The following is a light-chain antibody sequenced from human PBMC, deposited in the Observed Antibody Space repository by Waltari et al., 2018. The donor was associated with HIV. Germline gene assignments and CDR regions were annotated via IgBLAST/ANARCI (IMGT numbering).Light chain of an antibody. CDR1: QNVAGNN. J-gene: IGKJ2*01. CDR2: GAS. V-gene: IGKV3-20*01. CDR3: QQYGTSLYT. Sequence: EIVLTQSPGTLSLSPGERATLSCRASQNVAGNNLAWYQQKPGQAPRLVIYGASSRATGIPDKFSGSGSGTDFTLTISRLEPEDFAVYYCQQYGTSLYTFGQGTKLEIK.